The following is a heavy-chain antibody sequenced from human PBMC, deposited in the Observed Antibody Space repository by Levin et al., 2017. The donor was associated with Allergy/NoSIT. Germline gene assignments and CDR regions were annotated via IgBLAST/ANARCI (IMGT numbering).Heavy chain of an antibody. D-gene: IGHD3-22*01. CDR1: GYTLTELS. CDR2: FDPEDGET. CDR3: ATDRKEWPHDSSGYYNYRFGY. V-gene: IGHV1-24*01. J-gene: IGHJ4*02. Sequence: GASVKVSCKVSGYTLTELSMHWVRQAPGKGLEWMGGFDPEDGETIYAQKFQGRVTMTEDTSTDTAYMELSSLRSEHTAVYYCATDRKEWPHDSSGYYNYRFGYWGQGTLVTVSS.